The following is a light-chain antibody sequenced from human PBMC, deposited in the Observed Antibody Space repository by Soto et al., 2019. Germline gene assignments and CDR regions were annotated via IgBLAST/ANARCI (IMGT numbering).Light chain of an antibody. Sequence: IQMTQSTSTLSSSVGDRVTITCRARQSISTWLSCYQQKPGKAPKLLIYVASSLESGVPSRFSGSGSGTEFTLTISSLRPDDFAPYYCQQYNGYSGTFGQGTKVESK. CDR1: QSISTW. J-gene: IGKJ1*01. CDR2: VAS. CDR3: QQYNGYSGT. V-gene: IGKV1-5*01.